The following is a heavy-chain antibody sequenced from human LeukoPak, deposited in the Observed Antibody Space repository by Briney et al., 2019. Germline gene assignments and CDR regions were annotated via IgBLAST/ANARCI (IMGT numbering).Heavy chain of an antibody. CDR1: GSTFSSYE. CDR2: ISSSGSTI. Sequence: GGSLRLSCAASGSTFSSYEMNWVRQAPGKGLEWVSYISSSGSTIYYADSVKGRFTISRDNAKNSLYLQMNSLRAEDTGVYYCARDSSRLLWFGELWGRSAFDIWGQGTMVTVSS. J-gene: IGHJ3*02. V-gene: IGHV3-48*03. CDR3: ARDSSRLLWFGELWGRSAFDI. D-gene: IGHD3-10*01.